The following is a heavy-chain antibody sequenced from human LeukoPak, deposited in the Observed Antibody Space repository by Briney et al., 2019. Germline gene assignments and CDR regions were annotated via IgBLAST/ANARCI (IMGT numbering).Heavy chain of an antibody. J-gene: IGHJ4*02. D-gene: IGHD1-26*01. Sequence: GGSLRLSCAASGFSFSNYGMSWVRQAPGKGLEWVSAISGSGAVTYYADSVKGRFTISRDNSKNTLYLQMNSLRAEDTAVYYCARDTVKWELLEGNFDYWGQGALVTVSS. CDR3: ARDTVKWELLEGNFDY. CDR2: ISGSGAVT. V-gene: IGHV3-23*01. CDR1: GFSFSNYG.